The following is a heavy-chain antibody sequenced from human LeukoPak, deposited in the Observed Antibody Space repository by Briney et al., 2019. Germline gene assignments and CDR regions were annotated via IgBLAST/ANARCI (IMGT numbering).Heavy chain of an antibody. CDR1: GGSISSYY. Sequence: KSSETLSLTCTVSGGSISSYYWSWIRQPPGKGLEWIGYIYYSGSTNYNPSLKSRVTISVDTSKNQFSLKLSSVTAADTAVYYCARIDYDSSGWTRGDAFDIWGQGTMVTVSS. CDR3: ARIDYDSSGWTRGDAFDI. J-gene: IGHJ3*02. CDR2: IYYSGST. D-gene: IGHD3-22*01. V-gene: IGHV4-59*08.